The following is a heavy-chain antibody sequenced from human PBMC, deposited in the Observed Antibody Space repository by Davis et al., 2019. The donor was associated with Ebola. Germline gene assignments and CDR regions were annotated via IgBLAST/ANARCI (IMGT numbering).Heavy chain of an antibody. CDR3: ARGGYYDSSGYYPFDY. CDR2: IYTSGST. V-gene: IGHV4-4*07. D-gene: IGHD3-22*01. J-gene: IGHJ4*02. Sequence: PSETLSLTCTVSGGSISSYYWSWIRQPAGKGLEWIGRIYTSGSTNYNPSLKSRVTMSVDTSKNQFSLKLSSVTAADTAVYYCARGGYYDSSGYYPFDYWGQGTLVTVSS. CDR1: GGSISSYY.